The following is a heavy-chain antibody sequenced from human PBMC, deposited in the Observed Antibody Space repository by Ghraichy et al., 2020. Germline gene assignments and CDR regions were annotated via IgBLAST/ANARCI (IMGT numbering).Heavy chain of an antibody. Sequence: ESLNISCAASGFTFSSYAMSWVRQAPGKGLEWVSAISGSGGSTYYADSVKGRFTISRDNSKNTLYLQMNSLRAEDTAVYYCAKGRKRGPRPYYYDSSGYYSFDYWGQGTLVTVSS. CDR3: AKGRKRGPRPYYYDSSGYYSFDY. CDR1: GFTFSSYA. V-gene: IGHV3-23*01. J-gene: IGHJ4*02. D-gene: IGHD3-22*01. CDR2: ISGSGGST.